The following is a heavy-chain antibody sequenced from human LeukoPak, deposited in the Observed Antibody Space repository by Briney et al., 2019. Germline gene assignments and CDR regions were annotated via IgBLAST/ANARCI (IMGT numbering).Heavy chain of an antibody. J-gene: IGHJ6*02. Sequence: GGSLRLSCAASGFTFSSYAMSWVRQAPGKGLEWVSAISGSGGSTYYADSVKGRFTISRDNSKNTLYLQMNSLRAEDTAVYYCAWVKQLVPDYYYYYGMDVWGQGTTVTVSS. V-gene: IGHV3-23*01. CDR1: GFTFSSYA. CDR3: AWVKQLVPDYYYYYGMDV. CDR2: ISGSGGST. D-gene: IGHD6-6*01.